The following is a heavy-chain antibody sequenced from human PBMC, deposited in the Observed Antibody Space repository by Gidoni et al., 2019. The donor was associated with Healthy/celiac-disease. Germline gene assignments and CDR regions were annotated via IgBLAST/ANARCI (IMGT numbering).Heavy chain of an antibody. V-gene: IGHV4-39*01. CDR1: GGSISSTSYY. D-gene: IGHD6-19*01. CDR3: AIFKTQDIAVAGYIFNYFDY. Sequence: QLQLQESCPGLEKPSETLSLTCTISGGSISSTSYYWGWILQPPGKGLEWIGSIYYSGSSYYNPSLKIRVNISVDTSKNQFSLKLSSVTAADTAVYYCAIFKTQDIAVAGYIFNYFDYWGQGTLVTVSS. J-gene: IGHJ4*02. CDR2: IYYSGSS.